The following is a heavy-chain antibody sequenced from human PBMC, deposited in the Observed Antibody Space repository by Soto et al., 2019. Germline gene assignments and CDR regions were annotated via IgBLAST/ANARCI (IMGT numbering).Heavy chain of an antibody. J-gene: IGHJ5*02. CDR1: GYSLTGYY. V-gene: IGHV1-2*04. D-gene: IGHD3-3*01. CDR2: INPKSGDT. Sequence: QVQLVQSGAEVKKPGASVRVSCTTSGYSLTGYYLHWVRQAPGQGLEWMGRINPKSGDTDYAQKFQGWVTMTTDTSNNTAYMDLTRLTSNGTAIDCCARGGTIRRTTFGLVSVGRFEPWGQGTLVTVSS. CDR3: ARGGTIRRTTFGLVSVGRFEP.